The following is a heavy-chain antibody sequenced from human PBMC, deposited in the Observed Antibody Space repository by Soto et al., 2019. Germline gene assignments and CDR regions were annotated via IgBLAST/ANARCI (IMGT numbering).Heavy chain of an antibody. Sequence: PGGSLRLSCAASGFTFSSYSMSWVRQAPGKGLEWVANIKEDESAKYYVDSVKGRFTVSRDNAKNSLYLQMNTLRAEDTAVYYCVRDFWGFGDYGGQGVLVTVS. J-gene: IGHJ4*02. CDR2: IKEDESAK. CDR1: GFTFSSYS. D-gene: IGHD7-27*01. CDR3: VRDFWGFGDY. V-gene: IGHV3-7*01.